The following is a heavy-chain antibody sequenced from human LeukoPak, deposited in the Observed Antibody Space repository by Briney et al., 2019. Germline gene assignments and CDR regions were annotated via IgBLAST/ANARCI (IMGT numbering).Heavy chain of an antibody. J-gene: IGHJ4*02. CDR1: GYTFTGYY. Sequence: ASVEVSCKASGYTFTGYYMHWVRQAPGQGLEWMGWINPNSGGTNYAQKFQGWVTMTRDTSISTAYMELSRLRSDDTAVYYCARVRGLYDSSGYPHEEFDYWGQGTLVTVSS. V-gene: IGHV1-2*04. CDR2: INPNSGGT. D-gene: IGHD3-22*01. CDR3: ARVRGLYDSSGYPHEEFDY.